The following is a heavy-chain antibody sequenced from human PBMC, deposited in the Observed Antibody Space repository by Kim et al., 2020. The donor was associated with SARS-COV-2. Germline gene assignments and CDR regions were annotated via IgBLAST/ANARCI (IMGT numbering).Heavy chain of an antibody. V-gene: IGHV3-30*04. D-gene: IGHD4-4*01. J-gene: IGHJ4*02. Sequence: GGSLRLSCAASGFTFSSYAMHWVRQAPGKGLEWVAVISYDGSNKYYADSVKGRFTISRDNSKNTLYLQTNSLRAEDTAVYYCARDAGYSYFDYWGQGTLV. CDR2: ISYDGSNK. CDR1: GFTFSSYA. CDR3: ARDAGYSYFDY.